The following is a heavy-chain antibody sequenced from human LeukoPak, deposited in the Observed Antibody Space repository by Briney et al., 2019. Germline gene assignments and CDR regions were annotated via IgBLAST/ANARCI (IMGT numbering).Heavy chain of an antibody. CDR2: ISYDGSNK. V-gene: IGHV3-30*18. J-gene: IGHJ4*02. Sequence: GGSLRLSCAASGFTFSSYGMHWVRQAPGKGLEWVAVISYDGSNKYYADSVKGRFTISRDNSKNTLCLQMNSLRAEDTAVYYCAKDPTPRRYFDWLSLSHFDYWGQGTLVTVSS. D-gene: IGHD3-9*01. CDR3: AKDPTPRRYFDWLSLSHFDY. CDR1: GFTFSSYG.